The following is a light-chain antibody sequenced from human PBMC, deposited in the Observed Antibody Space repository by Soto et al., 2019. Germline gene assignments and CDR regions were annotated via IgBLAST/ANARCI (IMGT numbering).Light chain of an antibody. CDR3: HRYDSIPYA. Sequence: IQMTQSPSSLSASVGDRVTITCQARQDISHYLNWYQQKPGKPPKLLIYDASNLETGVPSRFSGSGSETYFTFTISNLQPEDVATYYCHRYDSIPYAFGQGTKLEIK. CDR1: QDISHY. CDR2: DAS. J-gene: IGKJ2*01. V-gene: IGKV1-33*01.